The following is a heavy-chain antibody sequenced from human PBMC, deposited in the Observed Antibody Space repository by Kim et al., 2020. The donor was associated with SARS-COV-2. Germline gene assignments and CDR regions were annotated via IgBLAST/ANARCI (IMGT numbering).Heavy chain of an antibody. D-gene: IGHD3-9*01. Sequence: GGSLRLSCAASGFTFSSYAMHWVRQAPGKGLEWVAVISYDGSNKYYADSVKGRFTISRDNSKNTLYLQMNSLRAEDTAVYYCARDPLLRRWPGLLTGYFVDWGQGTMGTASS. CDR3: ARDPLLRRWPGLLTGYFVD. CDR1: GFTFSSYA. CDR2: ISYDGSNK. J-gene: IGHJ3*01. V-gene: IGHV3-30-3*01.